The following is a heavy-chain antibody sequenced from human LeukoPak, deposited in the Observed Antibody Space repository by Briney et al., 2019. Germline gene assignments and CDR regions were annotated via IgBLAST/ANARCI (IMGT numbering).Heavy chain of an antibody. V-gene: IGHV3-30-3*01. CDR2: ISYDGSNK. J-gene: IGHJ3*02. CDR3: ARDSHYAFDI. Sequence: GGSLRLSCAASGFTFSSYAMHWVRQAPGKGLEWVAVISYDGSNKYYADSVKGRFTISRDNSKNTLYLQMNNLRAEDTAVYYCARDSHYAFDIWGQGTMVTVSS. CDR1: GFTFSSYA.